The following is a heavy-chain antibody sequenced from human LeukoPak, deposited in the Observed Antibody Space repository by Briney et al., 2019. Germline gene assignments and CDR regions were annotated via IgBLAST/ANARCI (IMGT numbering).Heavy chain of an antibody. J-gene: IGHJ6*02. V-gene: IGHV3-74*01. CDR3: ARDRFFGMDV. CDR1: GFTFSTYW. CDR2: INSDGGST. Sequence: GGSLTLSCAASGFTFSTYWMHWVRQAPGKGLVWVSRINSDGGSTTYADSVKGRFTISRDNAKNMLYLQMNSLRAEDTAVYYCARDRFFGMDVWGQGTTVTVSS.